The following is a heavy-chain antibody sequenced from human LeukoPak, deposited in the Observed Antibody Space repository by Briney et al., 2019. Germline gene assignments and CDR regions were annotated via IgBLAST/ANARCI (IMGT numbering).Heavy chain of an antibody. D-gene: IGHD2-15*01. CDR2: ISHDGNNK. CDR1: GFTFSSYA. CDR3: ARAVEVVDY. V-gene: IGHV3-30-3*01. Sequence: GGSLRLSCAASGFTFSSYAMHWVRQAPGKGLEWVAVISHDGNNKYHADSVKGRFTISRDNSKNTLYLQMNSLRAEDTAVYYCARAVEVVDYWGQGTLVTVSS. J-gene: IGHJ4*02.